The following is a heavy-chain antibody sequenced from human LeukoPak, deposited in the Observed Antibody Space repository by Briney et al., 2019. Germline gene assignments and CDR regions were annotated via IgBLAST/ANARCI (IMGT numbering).Heavy chain of an antibody. CDR3: ARTPASGLLDY. V-gene: IGHV3-7*01. Sequence: GGSLRLSCAASGFTFSSYWMTWVRQAPGKGLEWVANIKQDGSEKNYVGSVKGRFTVSRDNAENSVVLQMNSLSLDDTAVYYCARTPASGLLDYWGQGTLVTVSS. D-gene: IGHD2-2*01. CDR2: IKQDGSEK. J-gene: IGHJ4*02. CDR1: GFTFSSYW.